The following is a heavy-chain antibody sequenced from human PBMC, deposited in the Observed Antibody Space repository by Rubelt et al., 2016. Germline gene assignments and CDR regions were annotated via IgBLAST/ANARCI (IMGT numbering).Heavy chain of an antibody. V-gene: IGHV4-39*01. Sequence: QLQLQESGPGLVKPSETLSLTCTVSGGSISSSNYYWDWIRQPPGKGLEWIGSIFYSGSTYYHPSLKSRVTISVDTSKNQFSLKVRSGTAADTAVYFCARPNYSNYCFDSWGQGTLVTVSS. J-gene: IGHJ4*02. CDR2: IFYSGST. CDR3: ARPNYSNYCFDS. D-gene: IGHD4-11*01. CDR1: GGSISSSNYY.